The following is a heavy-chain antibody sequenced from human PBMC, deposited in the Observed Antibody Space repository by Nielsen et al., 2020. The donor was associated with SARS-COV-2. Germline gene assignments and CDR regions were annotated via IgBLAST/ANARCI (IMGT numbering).Heavy chain of an antibody. CDR1: GYTLTELS. CDR2: FDPEDGET. D-gene: IGHD2-2*01. J-gene: IGHJ4*02. V-gene: IGHV1-24*01. Sequence: ASVKVSCKVSGYTLTELSMHWVRQAPGKGLEWMGGFDPEDGETIYAQKFQGRVTMTEDTSTDTAYMELSSLRSEDTAVYYCARDGSKYQLLWPRYFDYWGQGTLVTVSS. CDR3: ARDGSKYQLLWPRYFDY.